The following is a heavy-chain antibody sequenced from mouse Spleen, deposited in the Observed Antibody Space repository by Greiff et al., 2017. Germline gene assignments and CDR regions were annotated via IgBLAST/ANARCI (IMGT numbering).Heavy chain of an antibody. CDR1: GFSLTSYG. J-gene: IGHJ3*01. CDR2: IWSGGST. V-gene: IGHV2-2*02. D-gene: IGHD2-4*01. CDR3: ARNSDYDPPWFAY. Sequence: VKVVESGPGLVQPSQSLSITCTVSGFSLTSYGVHWVRQSPGKGLEWLGVIWSGGSTDYNAAFISRLSISKDNSKSQVFFKMNSLQANDTAIYYCARNSDYDPPWFAYWGQGTLVTVSA.